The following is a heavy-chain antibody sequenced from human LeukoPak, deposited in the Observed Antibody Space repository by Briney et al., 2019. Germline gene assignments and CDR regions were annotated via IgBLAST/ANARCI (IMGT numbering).Heavy chain of an antibody. J-gene: IGHJ6*02. V-gene: IGHV1-18*01. CDR1: GYTFSNYG. D-gene: IGHD3-22*01. CDR2: IIAYNGNT. CDR3: AREGYYDTSGYSQIKYYYSAMDV. Sequence: ASVKVSCKASGYTFSNYGITWVRQAPGQGLEWMGWIIAYNGNTKYAQKFQGRVTMTTDTSTSTAYMELWRLTSDDTAVYYCAREGYYDTSGYSQIKYYYSAMDVWGQGTTVTVSS.